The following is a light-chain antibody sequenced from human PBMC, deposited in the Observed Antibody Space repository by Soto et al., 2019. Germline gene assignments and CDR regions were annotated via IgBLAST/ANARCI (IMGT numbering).Light chain of an antibody. CDR3: QQDNSYPWT. Sequence: NHMTRSPSTVSASVGDRVTITCRASQSISSWLAWYQQKPGKAPKLLIYDASSLESGVPSRFSGSGSGTEFTLTISSLQPDDFATYYCQQDNSYPWTFGQGTKVDIK. CDR2: DAS. CDR1: QSISSW. J-gene: IGKJ1*01. V-gene: IGKV1-5*01.